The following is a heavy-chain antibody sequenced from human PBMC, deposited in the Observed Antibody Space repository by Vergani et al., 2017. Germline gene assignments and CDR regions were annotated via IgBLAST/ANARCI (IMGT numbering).Heavy chain of an antibody. CDR2: INPNSGGT. CDR3: AREGDCGGDCSHAFDI. V-gene: IGHV1-2*02. CDR1: GYSFTSYW. J-gene: IGHJ3*02. D-gene: IGHD2-21*02. Sequence: VQLVQSGAEVKKPGESLKISCQGSGYSFTSYWIGWVRQAPGQGLEWMGWINPNSGGTNYAQKFQGRVTMTRDTSISTAYMELSRLRSDDTAVYYCAREGDCGGDCSHAFDIWGQGTMVTVSS.